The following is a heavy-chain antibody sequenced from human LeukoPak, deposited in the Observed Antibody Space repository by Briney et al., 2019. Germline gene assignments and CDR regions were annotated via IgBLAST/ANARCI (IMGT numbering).Heavy chain of an antibody. CDR1: GGSLSSRSYY. J-gene: IGHJ4*02. CDR3: TLFDYGDYYFDY. Sequence: SETLSLTCTVSGGSLSSRSYYWGWIRQPPGKGLEWIGSIDYSGSTYYNPSLKSRVTISEDTSKNQFSLKLSSVTAADTAVYYCTLFDYGDYYFDYWGQGTLVTVSS. V-gene: IGHV4-39*01. CDR2: IDYSGST. D-gene: IGHD4-17*01.